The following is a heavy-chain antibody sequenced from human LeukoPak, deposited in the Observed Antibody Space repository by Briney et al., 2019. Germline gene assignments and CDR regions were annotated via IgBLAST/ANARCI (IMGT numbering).Heavy chain of an antibody. CDR3: ATEWRAGIAAAAEAGS. CDR1: GGSISSSSYY. V-gene: IGHV4-39*02. CDR2: IDYSGRT. D-gene: IGHD6-13*01. Sequence: PSETLSLTCTVSGGSISSSSYYWGWIRQPPGKGLEWIGSIDYSGRTYYNPSLKSRVTISIDTSKNQFSLKLSSVTAADTAVYYCATEWRAGIAAAAEAGSWGQGTLVTVSS. J-gene: IGHJ4*02.